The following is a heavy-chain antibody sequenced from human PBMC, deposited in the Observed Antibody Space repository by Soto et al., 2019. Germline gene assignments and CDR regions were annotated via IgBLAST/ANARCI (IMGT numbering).Heavy chain of an antibody. CDR2: INPSGGST. CDR1: GYTFTSYY. V-gene: IGHV1-46*03. Sequence: QVQLVQSGAEVKKPGASVKVSCKASGYTFTSYYMHWVRQAPGQGLEWMGIINPSGGSTSYAQKFQGRVTMTRDTSTSTVYMELSSLRSEDTAVYYCARGRGVVVVVAATPNWLDPWGQGTLVTVSS. J-gene: IGHJ5*02. CDR3: ARGRGVVVVVAATPNWLDP. D-gene: IGHD2-15*01.